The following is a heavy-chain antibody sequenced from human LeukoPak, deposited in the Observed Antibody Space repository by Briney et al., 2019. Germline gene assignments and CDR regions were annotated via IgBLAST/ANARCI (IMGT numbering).Heavy chain of an antibody. CDR2: IYYSGST. V-gene: IGHV4-34*01. CDR1: GGSFSGYY. CDR3: ARHERVAVAGTKQYYFDY. J-gene: IGHJ4*02. Sequence: PSETLSLTCAVYGGSFSGYYWSWIRQPPGKGLEWIGSIYYSGSTYYNPSLKSRVTISVDTSKNQFSLKLSSVTAADTAVYYCARHERVAVAGTKQYYFDYWGQGTLVTVSS. D-gene: IGHD6-19*01.